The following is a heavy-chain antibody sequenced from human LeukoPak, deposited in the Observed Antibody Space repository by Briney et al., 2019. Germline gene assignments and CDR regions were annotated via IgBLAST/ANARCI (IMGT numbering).Heavy chain of an antibody. CDR3: ARDDYVNAFDI. V-gene: IGHV4-30-2*01. J-gene: IGHJ3*02. Sequence: PSETLSLTCTVSGGSISSGGYYWSWIRQPPGKGLEWIGYIYHSGSTYYNPSLKSRVTISVDRSKNQFSLKLSSVTAADTAVYYCARDDYVNAFDIWGQGTMVTVSS. CDR2: IYHSGST. D-gene: IGHD4-17*01. CDR1: GGSISSGGYY.